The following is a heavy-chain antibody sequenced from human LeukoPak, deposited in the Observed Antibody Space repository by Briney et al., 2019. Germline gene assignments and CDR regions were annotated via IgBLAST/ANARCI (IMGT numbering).Heavy chain of an antibody. J-gene: IGHJ4*02. CDR2: ISNSGRNM. CDR3: ARDRDFWSGYYSV. D-gene: IGHD3-3*01. CDR1: GFTFSDYY. V-gene: IGHV3-11*04. Sequence: GGSLRLSCAAPGFTFSDYYMSWVRHAPEKGLEWISYISNSGRNMFHRDSVKGRFTIYRDNAKHSLYLQMTSLRAEDTAVYYCARDRDFWSGYYSVWGQGTLVTVSS.